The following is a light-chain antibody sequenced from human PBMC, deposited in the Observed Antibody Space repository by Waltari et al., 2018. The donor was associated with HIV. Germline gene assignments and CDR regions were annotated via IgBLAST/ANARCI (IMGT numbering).Light chain of an antibody. CDR3: ATWDDTLNGYV. V-gene: IGLV1-44*01. Sequence: QSMLTQPPSASGTPGQRVTISCSGSSSNIGSNIVNWYQLLPGTAPKLLIYSSKPLPSGVPDRISGSKSGTSASLAISGLQSEDEAYYYCATWDDTLNGYVFGTGTKVTVL. J-gene: IGLJ1*01. CDR2: SSK. CDR1: SSNIGSNI.